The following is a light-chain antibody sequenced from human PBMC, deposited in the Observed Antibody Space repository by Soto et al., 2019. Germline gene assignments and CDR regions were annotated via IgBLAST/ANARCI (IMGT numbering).Light chain of an antibody. CDR1: QSVSSSS. CDR3: QHYGSSPKYT. V-gene: IGKV3-20*01. Sequence: EIVLTQSPGTLSLSPGQRATLSCRASQSVSSSSLAWYQQRPGEATMLLIYGASRRASGIPDRFSGSGSGTDFTLPIIRLEPEDFAVYYCQHYGSSPKYTFGQGTKLEIK. J-gene: IGKJ2*01. CDR2: GAS.